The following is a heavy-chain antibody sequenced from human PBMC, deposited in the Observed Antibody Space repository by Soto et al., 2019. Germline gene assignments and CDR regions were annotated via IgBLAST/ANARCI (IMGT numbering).Heavy chain of an antibody. CDR1: GYTFTSYA. J-gene: IGHJ4*02. CDR2: INAGNGNT. D-gene: IGHD3-22*01. V-gene: IGHV1-3*01. Sequence: ASVKVSCKASGYTFTSYAMHWVRQASGQRLEWMGWINAGNGNTKYSQKFQGRVTITRDTSASTAYMELSSLRSEDTAVYYCARGSGYYYWDDYWGQGTLVTSPQ. CDR3: ARGSGYYYWDDY.